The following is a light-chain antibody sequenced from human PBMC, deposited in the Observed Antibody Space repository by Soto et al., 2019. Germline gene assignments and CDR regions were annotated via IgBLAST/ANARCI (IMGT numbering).Light chain of an antibody. CDR1: QSVSSY. V-gene: IGKV3-15*01. CDR2: GAS. Sequence: EIVMTQSPATLSVSPLERATLSFRASQSVSSYLAWHQQKPGQAPRLLIYGASTRATGIPARFSGSGSGTEFTLTISSLQSEDFAVYYCQQYNNWWTFGQGTKVDIK. CDR3: QQYNNWWT. J-gene: IGKJ1*01.